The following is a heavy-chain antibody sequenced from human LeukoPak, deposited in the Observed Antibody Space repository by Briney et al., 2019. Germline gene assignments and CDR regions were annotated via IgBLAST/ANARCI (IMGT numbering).Heavy chain of an antibody. J-gene: IGHJ4*02. Sequence: PSETLSLTCAVYGGSFSGYHWSWIRQPPGKGLEWIGEINHSGSTNYNPSLKSRVTISVDTSKNQFSLKLSSVTAADTAVYYCARAELDNCSSTSCYGQDLDYWGQGTLVTVSS. CDR2: INHSGST. D-gene: IGHD2-2*01. CDR3: ARAELDNCSSTSCYGQDLDY. CDR1: GGSFSGYH. V-gene: IGHV4-34*01.